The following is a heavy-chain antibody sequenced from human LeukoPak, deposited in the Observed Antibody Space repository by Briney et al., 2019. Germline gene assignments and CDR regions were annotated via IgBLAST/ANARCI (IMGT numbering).Heavy chain of an antibody. CDR2: IYHSGST. D-gene: IGHD3-10*01. J-gene: IGHJ4*02. V-gene: IGHV4-38-2*02. CDR3: ARDGSGSYH. CDR1: GYSISSGYY. Sequence: SETLSLTCTVSGYSISSGYYWGWIRQPPGKGLEWIGSIYHSGSTYYNPSLKSRVTISVDTSKNQFSLKLSSVTAADTAVYYCARDGSGSYHWGQGTLVTVSS.